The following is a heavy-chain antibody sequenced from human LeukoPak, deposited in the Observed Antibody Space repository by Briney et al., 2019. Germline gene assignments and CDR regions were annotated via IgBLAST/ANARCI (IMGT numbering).Heavy chain of an antibody. CDR2: INAGNGNT. CDR3: AGTTAMVTIFDY. J-gene: IGHJ4*02. CDR1: GYTFTSYA. V-gene: IGHV1-3*01. Sequence: ASVKVSCKASGYTFTSYAMHWVRQAPGQRLEWMGWINAGNGNTKYSQEFQGRVTITRDTSASTAYMELSSLRSEDTAVYYCAGTTAMVTIFDYWGQGTLVTVSS. D-gene: IGHD5-18*01.